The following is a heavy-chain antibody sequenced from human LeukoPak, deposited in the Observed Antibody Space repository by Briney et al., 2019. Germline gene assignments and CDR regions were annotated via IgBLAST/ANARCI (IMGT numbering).Heavy chain of an antibody. CDR3: ARDRLRFLDGGFDY. J-gene: IGHJ4*02. CDR1: GGTFSSYA. V-gene: IGHV1-69*04. Sequence: ASVKVSCKASGGTFSSYAISWVRQAPGRGLEWMGRIIPILGIANYAQKFQGRVTITTDESTSTAYMELSSLRSEDTAVYYCARDRLRFLDGGFDYWGQGTLVTVSS. CDR2: IIPILGIA. D-gene: IGHD3-3*01.